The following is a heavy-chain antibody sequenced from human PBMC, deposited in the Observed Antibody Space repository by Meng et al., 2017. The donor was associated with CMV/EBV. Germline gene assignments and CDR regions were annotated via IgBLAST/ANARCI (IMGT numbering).Heavy chain of an antibody. CDR3: ARGGYSYGFFWFDP. Sequence: HVQLVQSVAEVKKPGSSVKVSCKASGGTFSSYAISWLRQAPGQGLEWMGGIIPIFGTANQKTKFQGRVTITADESTSTAYMELSSQRSEDTAVYYCARGGYSYGFFWFDPWGQGTLVTVSS. J-gene: IGHJ5*02. CDR1: GGTFSSYA. V-gene: IGHV1-69*01. D-gene: IGHD5-18*01. CDR2: IIPIFGTA.